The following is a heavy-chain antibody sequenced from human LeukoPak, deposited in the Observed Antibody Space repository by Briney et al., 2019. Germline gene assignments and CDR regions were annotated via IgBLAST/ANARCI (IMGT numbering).Heavy chain of an antibody. J-gene: IGHJ3*01. CDR1: GFTFSSYA. V-gene: IGHV3-23*01. CDR2: ITGTGGST. D-gene: IGHD6-19*01. Sequence: GGSLRLSCAASGFTFSSYAMSWVRQAPGKGLEWVSAITGTGGSTYYVASVKGRFTVSRDNYRNTLYLQMVSPRAEDSAMYYCAKVRDTRDWYKDAFDVWGQGTRVTVSS. CDR3: AKVRDTRDWYKDAFDV.